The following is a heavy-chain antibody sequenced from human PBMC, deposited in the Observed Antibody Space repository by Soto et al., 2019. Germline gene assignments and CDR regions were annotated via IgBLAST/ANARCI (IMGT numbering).Heavy chain of an antibody. Sequence: EVQVVQSGGGLIQPGGALKLSCAVSGFTVSWNYMNWVRQAPGKGLEWVSVVYTDGTTYYADSVKGRFTISRDNSKNTLFLQMNSRTAEDTAIYYCVRAVAASSYDFDHWGQGSLVTVSS. CDR3: VRAVAASSYDFDH. CDR2: VYTDGTT. V-gene: IGHV3-53*01. CDR1: GFTVSWNY. D-gene: IGHD2-15*01. J-gene: IGHJ4*02.